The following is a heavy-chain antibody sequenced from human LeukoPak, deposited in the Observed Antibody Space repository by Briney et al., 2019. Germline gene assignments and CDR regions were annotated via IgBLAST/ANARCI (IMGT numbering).Heavy chain of an antibody. Sequence: ASVKVSCKASGYTFTGYYMHWVRQAPGQGLEWMGWINPNSGGTNYAQKFQGRVTMTRDTSISTAYMELSRLRSDDTAVYYCNAMNVLRFLEWSAVADYWGQGTLVTVSS. V-gene: IGHV1-2*02. D-gene: IGHD3-3*01. CDR2: INPNSGGT. J-gene: IGHJ4*02. CDR1: GYTFTGYY. CDR3: NAMNVLRFLEWSAVADY.